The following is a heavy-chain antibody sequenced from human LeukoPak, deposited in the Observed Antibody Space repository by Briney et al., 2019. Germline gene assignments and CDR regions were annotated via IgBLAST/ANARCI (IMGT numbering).Heavy chain of an antibody. D-gene: IGHD3-22*01. CDR2: IKQDGSEK. J-gene: IGHJ4*02. CDR1: GFTFSSYW. Sequence: GGSLRLPCAASGFTFSSYWMSWVRQAPGKGLEWVANIKQDGSEKYYVDSVKGRFTISRDNAKNSLYLQMNSLRAEDTAVYYCARGGYDSSGYSRYWGQGTLVTVSS. CDR3: ARGGYDSSGYSRY. V-gene: IGHV3-7*01.